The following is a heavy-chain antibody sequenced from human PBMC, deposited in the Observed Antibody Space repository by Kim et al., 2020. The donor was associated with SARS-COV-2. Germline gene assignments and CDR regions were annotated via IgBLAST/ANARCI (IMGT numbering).Heavy chain of an antibody. V-gene: IGHV3-11*01. CDR3: ARDLPSVVVPAAQPAGGE. J-gene: IGHJ4*02. CDR1: GFTFSDYY. CDR2: ISSSGSTI. D-gene: IGHD2-2*01. Sequence: GGSLRLSCAASGFTFSDYYMSWIRQAPGKGLEWVSYISSSGSTIYYADSVKGRFTISRDNAKNSLYLQMNSLRAEDTAVYYCARDLPSVVVPAAQPAGGEWGQGTLVTVSS.